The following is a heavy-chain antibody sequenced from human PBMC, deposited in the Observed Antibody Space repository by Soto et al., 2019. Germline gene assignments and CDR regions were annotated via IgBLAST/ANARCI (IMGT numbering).Heavy chain of an antibody. J-gene: IGHJ4*02. Sequence: PGESLKISCQCSGYTFSNFWIAWVRQLPGKGLEWMGIIYPGDYETRYSPSFHGKVTISADRSIGTAYLQWSSLEASDSAFYFCARSPRSSPYFDYWGQGA. CDR2: IYPGDYET. V-gene: IGHV5-51*01. CDR3: ARSPRSSPYFDY. D-gene: IGHD6-13*01. CDR1: GYTFSNFW.